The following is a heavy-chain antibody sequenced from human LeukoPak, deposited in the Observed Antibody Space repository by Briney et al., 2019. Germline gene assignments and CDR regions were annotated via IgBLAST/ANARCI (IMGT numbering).Heavy chain of an antibody. CDR1: GFTFSSYA. V-gene: IGHV3-30-3*01. CDR2: ISYDGSNK. CDR3: ARETYYDGSGNFDY. J-gene: IGHJ4*02. Sequence: GGSLRLSCAASGFTFSSYAMHWVRQAPGKGLEWVAVISYDGSNKYYADSVKGRFTISRDNSKNTLYLQMNSLRAEDTAVYYCARETYYDGSGNFDYWGQGTLVTVSS. D-gene: IGHD3-10*01.